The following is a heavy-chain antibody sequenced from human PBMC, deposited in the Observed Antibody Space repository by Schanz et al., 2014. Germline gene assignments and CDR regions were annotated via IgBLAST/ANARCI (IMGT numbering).Heavy chain of an antibody. D-gene: IGHD1-26*01. V-gene: IGHV3-48*01. CDR1: GFTFSGYS. CDR3: ARNRGSGGQNWYFDL. J-gene: IGHJ2*01. CDR2: ISSSSSTI. Sequence: EVQLVESGGGLVKPGGFLRLSCAASGFTFSGYSMNWVRQAPGKGLEWVAYISSSSSTIHYADSVKGRFTISRDNAKNSLYLQLNSLRADDTAVYYCARNRGSGGQNWYFDLWGRGTLVTVSS.